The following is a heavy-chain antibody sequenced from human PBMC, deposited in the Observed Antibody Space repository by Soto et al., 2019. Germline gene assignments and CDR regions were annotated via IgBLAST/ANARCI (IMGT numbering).Heavy chain of an antibody. V-gene: IGHV1-18*01. CDR3: ARDLPVPSYYDILTGYSTFDY. CDR1: GYTFTSYG. CDR2: ISAYNGNT. J-gene: IGHJ4*02. D-gene: IGHD3-9*01. Sequence: ASVKVSCKASGYTFTSYGISWVRQAPGQGLEWMGWISAYNGNTNYAQKLQGRVTMTTDTSTSTAYMELRSLRSDDTAVYYCARDLPVPSYYDILTGYSTFDYWGQGTLVTVSS.